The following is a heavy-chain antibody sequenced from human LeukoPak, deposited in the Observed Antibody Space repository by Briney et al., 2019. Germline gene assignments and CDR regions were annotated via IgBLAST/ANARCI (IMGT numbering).Heavy chain of an antibody. CDR1: GGSISSYY. CDR3: ARAAVYYYDSSGYPLFDY. J-gene: IGHJ4*02. V-gene: IGHV4-59*01. CDR2: IYYSGST. D-gene: IGHD3-22*01. Sequence: SETLSLTCTVSGGSISSYYWSWIRQPPGKGLEWIGYIYYSGSTNYNPSLKSRVTISVDTSKNQFSLKLSSVTAADTAVYYCARAAVYYYDSSGYPLFDYWGQGTLVTVSS.